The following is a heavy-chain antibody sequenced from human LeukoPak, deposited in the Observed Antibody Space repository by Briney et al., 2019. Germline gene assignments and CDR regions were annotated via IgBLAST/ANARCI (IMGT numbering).Heavy chain of an antibody. J-gene: IGHJ5*02. CDR2: INPNSGGT. V-gene: IGHV1-2*02. D-gene: IGHD3-9*01. Sequence: GASVKVSCKASGYTFTGYYMHWVRQAPGQGLEWMGWINPNSGGTNYAQKFQGRVTMTRDTSISTAYMELSRLRSDDTAVYYCARDGDFDWYSWFDPWGQGTLVTVSS. CDR3: ARDGDFDWYSWFDP. CDR1: GYTFTGYY.